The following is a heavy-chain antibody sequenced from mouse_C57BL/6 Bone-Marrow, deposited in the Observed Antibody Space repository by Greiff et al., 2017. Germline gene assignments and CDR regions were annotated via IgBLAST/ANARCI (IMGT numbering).Heavy chain of an antibody. Sequence: VQLKQPGAELVKPGASVKLSCKASGYTFTSYWMHWVKQRPGRGLEWIGRIDPNSGGTKYNEKFKSKATLTVDKPSSTAYMQLSSLTSEDSAVYYCARLRRRVYYYAMDYWGQGTSVTVSS. J-gene: IGHJ4*01. CDR2: IDPNSGGT. V-gene: IGHV1-72*01. D-gene: IGHD2-12*01. CDR1: GYTFTSYW. CDR3: ARLRRRVYYYAMDY.